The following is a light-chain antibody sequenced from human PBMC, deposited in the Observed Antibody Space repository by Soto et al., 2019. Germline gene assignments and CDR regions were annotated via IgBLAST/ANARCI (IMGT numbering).Light chain of an antibody. CDR2: DAS. CDR1: RSVNNY. Sequence: EIVLRQSPGTLSLSPGARATLSCRASRSVNNYLAWYQQRPGQAPRLLIYDASNRAAVLQARFSGSWSGTVFPLTISRLAPEVSAVYYCQQRGNWPWLTVGGGTRVEIK. CDR3: QQRGNWPWLT. V-gene: IGKV3-11*01. J-gene: IGKJ4*01.